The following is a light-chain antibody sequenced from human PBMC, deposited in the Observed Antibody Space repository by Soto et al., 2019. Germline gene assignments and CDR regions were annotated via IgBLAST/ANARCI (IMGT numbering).Light chain of an antibody. J-gene: IGKJ1*01. CDR3: QQYHDWPPWK. V-gene: IGKV3-15*01. CDR1: QSVSSE. Sequence: EILLTHSPGTLSFSPWEIVTLSFSSSQSVSSEYLAWYQQKPDQAPRLLIYGASTRATGIPTRFSGRGSGTEFTLTISRLQSDDFALYYCQQYHDWPPWKFGQGTKVDIK. CDR2: GAS.